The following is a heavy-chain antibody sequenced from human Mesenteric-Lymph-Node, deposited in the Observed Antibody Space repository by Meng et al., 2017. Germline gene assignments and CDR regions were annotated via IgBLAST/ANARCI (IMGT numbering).Heavy chain of an antibody. V-gene: IGHV1-18*01. CDR1: GYTFTSYG. J-gene: IGHJ4*02. CDR2: ISAYNGNT. Sequence: QVQLVQSGAEVKKPGASVKASCKASGYTFTSYGISWVRQAPGQGLEWMGWISAYNGNTNYAQKLQGRVTMTTDTSTSTAYMELRSLRSDDTAVYYCANEIAAAVRWGEWFHDYWGQGTLVTVSS. CDR3: ANEIAAAVRWGEWFHDY. D-gene: IGHD6-13*01.